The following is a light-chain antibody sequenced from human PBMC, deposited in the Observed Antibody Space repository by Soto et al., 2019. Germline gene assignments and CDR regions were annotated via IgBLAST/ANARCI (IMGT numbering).Light chain of an antibody. J-gene: IGKJ1*01. Sequence: EIVMTQSPAILSVSPGERATLSCRASQSVSSNLAWFQQKPGQTPRLLFNGASTRATGIPARFSGSGSGTDFTLTISRLEPEDFAVYYCQQYGSSGTFGQGTKVDIK. CDR3: QQYGSSGT. CDR1: QSVSSN. CDR2: GAS. V-gene: IGKV3D-15*01.